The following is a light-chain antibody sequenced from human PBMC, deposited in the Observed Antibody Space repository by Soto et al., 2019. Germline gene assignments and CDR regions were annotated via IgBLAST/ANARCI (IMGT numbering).Light chain of an antibody. J-gene: IGKJ4*01. CDR3: QQFSSYPLT. V-gene: IGKV3-20*01. CDR1: QTVRNNY. CDR2: DAS. Sequence: EFVFTQSPGTLSFSPGERATLSCRASQTVRNNYLAWYQQKPGQAPRLLIYDASSRATGIPDRFSGGGSGTDFTLTISRLEPEDFAVYYCQQFSSYPLTFGGGTKVDI.